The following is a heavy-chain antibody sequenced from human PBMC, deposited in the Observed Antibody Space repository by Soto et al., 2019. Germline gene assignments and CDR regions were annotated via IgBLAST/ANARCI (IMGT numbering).Heavy chain of an antibody. CDR3: GRDAGGRGDGAFDI. CDR1: GGSISSYY. CDR2: IYYSGST. V-gene: IGHV4-59*01. Sequence: PSETLSLTCTVSGGSISSYYWSWIRQPPGKGLEWIGYIYYSGSTNYNPSLKSRVTTSVDTSKNQFSLKLSSVTAADTAVYYCGRDAGGRGDGAFDIWGQGTMVTVSS. D-gene: IGHD3-16*01. J-gene: IGHJ3*02.